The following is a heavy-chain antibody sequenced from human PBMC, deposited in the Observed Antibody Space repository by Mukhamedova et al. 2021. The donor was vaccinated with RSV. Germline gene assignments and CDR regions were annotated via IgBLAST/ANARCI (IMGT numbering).Heavy chain of an antibody. V-gene: IGHV4-59*01. J-gene: IGHJ6*03. CDR3: AREKNWGEDSFYYMDV. CDR2: IYYGGSP. Sequence: VGYIYYGGSPRYNPSLRSRVTISVDTSKNQFSLKLSSVTAADTAVYYCAREKNWGEDSFYYMDVWGKGTTVTASS. D-gene: IGHD7-27*01.